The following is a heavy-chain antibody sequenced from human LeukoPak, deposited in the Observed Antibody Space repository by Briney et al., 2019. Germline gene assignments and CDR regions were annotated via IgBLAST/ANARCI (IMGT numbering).Heavy chain of an antibody. CDR3: ARGGDVVVVAANNWFDP. CDR1: GGSISSYY. J-gene: IGHJ5*02. D-gene: IGHD2-15*01. V-gene: IGHV4-4*07. Sequence: PSGTLSLTCTVSGGSISSYYWSWIRQPAGKGLEWIGRIYTSGSTNYNPSLKSRVTMSVDTSKNQFSLKLSSVTAADTAVYYCARGGDVVVVAANNWFDPWGQGTLVTVSS. CDR2: IYTSGST.